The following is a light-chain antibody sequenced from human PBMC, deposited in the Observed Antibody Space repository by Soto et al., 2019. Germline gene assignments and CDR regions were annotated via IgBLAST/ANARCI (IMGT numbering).Light chain of an antibody. J-gene: IGLJ2*01. CDR1: SSDVGGYYY. CDR3: SSYTSSSAPHVV. V-gene: IGLV2-14*01. CDR2: EVT. Sequence: QSALTQPPSASGSPGQSVTISCTGTSSDVGGYYYVSWYQHHPGKAPKLIIYEVTNRPSGVSSRFSGSNSGNTASLIISGLQAEDEAEYYCSSYTSSSAPHVVFGGGTQLTVL.